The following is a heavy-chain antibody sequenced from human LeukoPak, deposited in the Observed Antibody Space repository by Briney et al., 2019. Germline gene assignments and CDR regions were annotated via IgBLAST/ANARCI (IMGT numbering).Heavy chain of an antibody. D-gene: IGHD3-3*01. J-gene: IGHJ6*03. CDR3: ARGPTIFGVVRGPYYYYYMDV. CDR1: GYTFTGYY. V-gene: IGHV1-2*02. Sequence: GASVKVSCKASGYTFTGYYMHWVRQAPGQGLEWMGWINPNSGGTNYAQKFQGRVTMTRDTSISTAYMELSRLRSDDTAVYYCARGPTIFGVVRGPYYYYYMDVWGKGTTVTVSS. CDR2: INPNSGGT.